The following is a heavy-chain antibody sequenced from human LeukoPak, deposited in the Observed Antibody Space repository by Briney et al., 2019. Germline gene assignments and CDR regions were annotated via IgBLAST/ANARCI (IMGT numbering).Heavy chain of an antibody. J-gene: IGHJ4*02. V-gene: IGHV3-30-3*01. D-gene: IGHD5-18*01. CDR1: GFTFSSYA. CDR3: ARGCSYIDY. Sequence: GGSLRLSCAASGFTFSSYAMHWVRQAPGKGLEWVAVISYDGSNKYYADSVKGRFTISRDNSKNTLYLQMNSLRAEDTAVYYCARGCSYIDYWGQGTLVTVSS. CDR2: ISYDGSNK.